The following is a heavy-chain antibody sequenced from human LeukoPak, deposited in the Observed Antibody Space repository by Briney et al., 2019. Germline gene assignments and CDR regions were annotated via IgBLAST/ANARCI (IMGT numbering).Heavy chain of an antibody. CDR3: VNLGRFGELIFDY. Sequence: GGSLRLSCAASGFTFSSYAMIWVRQAPGKGLEWVSVISGNGDTTYYADSVKGRFTISRDNSRSTVYLQMNSLRGDDTAVYYCVNLGRFGELIFDYWGQGTLVTVSS. D-gene: IGHD3-10*01. CDR2: ISGNGDTT. CDR1: GFTFSSYA. J-gene: IGHJ4*02. V-gene: IGHV3-23*01.